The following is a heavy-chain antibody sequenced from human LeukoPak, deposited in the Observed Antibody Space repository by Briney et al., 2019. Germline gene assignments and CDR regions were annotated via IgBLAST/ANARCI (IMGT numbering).Heavy chain of an antibody. CDR1: GGSFSGYY. J-gene: IGHJ4*02. Sequence: SETLSLTCAVYGGSFSGYYWSWIRQPPGKGLEWIGEINHSGSTNYNPSLKSRVTISVDTSKNQFSLKLSSVTAADTAVYYCARGLRGDYYGSGSYYHFDYWGQGTPVTVSS. CDR3: ARGLRGDYYGSGSYYHFDY. CDR2: INHSGST. D-gene: IGHD3-10*01. V-gene: IGHV4-34*01.